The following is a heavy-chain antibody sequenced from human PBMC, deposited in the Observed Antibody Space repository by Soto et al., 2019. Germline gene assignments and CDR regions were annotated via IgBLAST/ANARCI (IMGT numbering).Heavy chain of an antibody. CDR2: IWYDGSNQ. J-gene: IGHJ4*02. CDR1: GFCFTTYG. V-gene: IGHV3-33*06. Sequence: QVQLVESGGGVVQPGRSLRLSCVASGFCFTTYGLHWVRQAPGKGLEWVAVIWYDGSNQYYADSVKGRFTISRDNSKNILYLEMNSMRVEDTAVYYCVKDHCGGDCYSDPYFDYWGQGTLVTVSS. D-gene: IGHD2-21*02. CDR3: VKDHCGGDCYSDPYFDY.